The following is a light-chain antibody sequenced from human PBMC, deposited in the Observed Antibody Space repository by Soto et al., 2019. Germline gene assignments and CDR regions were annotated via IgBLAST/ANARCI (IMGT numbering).Light chain of an antibody. Sequence: QSALTQPASVSGSPGQSITISCTGTSSDVGGYNYVSWYQQHPGKAPKLMIYAVTDRPSGDFSRFSGSKSGNAASLTISGLQAEDEADYYCSSYTSSSTLFGTGPKGTVL. J-gene: IGLJ1*01. CDR1: SSDVGGYNY. CDR3: SSYTSSSTL. V-gene: IGLV2-14*01. CDR2: AVT.